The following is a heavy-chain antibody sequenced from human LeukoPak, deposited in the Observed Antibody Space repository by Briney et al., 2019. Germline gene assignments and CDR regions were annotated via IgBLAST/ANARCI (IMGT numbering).Heavy chain of an antibody. CDR1: GFTFSSYG. D-gene: IGHD6-19*01. J-gene: IGHJ5*02. CDR3: AKGGQWLVRDYNWFDP. Sequence: GGSLRLSCAASGFTFSSYGMHWVRQAPGKGLEWVAVISYDGGNKYYADSVKGRFTISRDNSRNTLYLQMNSLRAEDTAVYYCAKGGQWLVRDYNWFDPWGQGTLVTVSS. V-gene: IGHV3-30*18. CDR2: ISYDGGNK.